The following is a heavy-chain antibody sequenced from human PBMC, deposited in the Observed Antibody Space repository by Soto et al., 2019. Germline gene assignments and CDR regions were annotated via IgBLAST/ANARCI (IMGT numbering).Heavy chain of an antibody. J-gene: IGHJ4*02. CDR1: GFTFSTYA. CDR3: AKGVNIFAIVAFDY. V-gene: IGHV3-23*01. D-gene: IGHD3-3*01. Sequence: EVEVLESGGGLVQPGGSLRLSCAASGFTFSTYAMGWVRQAPGKGLEWVSAIRGSGGSTHYADSVKGRFTISRDISKNTLYLQLNSLRAEDTAVYYCAKGVNIFAIVAFDYWGQGTLVTVSS. CDR2: IRGSGGST.